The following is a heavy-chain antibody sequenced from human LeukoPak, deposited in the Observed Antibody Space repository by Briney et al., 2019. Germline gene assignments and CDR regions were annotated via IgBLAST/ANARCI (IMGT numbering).Heavy chain of an antibody. CDR1: GFTFSSYS. Sequence: GGSLRLSCAASGFTFSSYSMNWVRQAPGKGLEWVLSISSSSSYIYYADSVKCRFTISRENAKNSLYLQMNSLRAEDTAVYYCARDLSRYCSGGSCFSPFDYWGQGTLVTVSS. CDR2: ISSSSSYI. V-gene: IGHV3-21*01. CDR3: ARDLSRYCSGGSCFSPFDY. D-gene: IGHD2-15*01. J-gene: IGHJ4*02.